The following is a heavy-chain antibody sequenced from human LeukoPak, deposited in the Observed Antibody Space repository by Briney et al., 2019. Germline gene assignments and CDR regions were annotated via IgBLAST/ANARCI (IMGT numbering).Heavy chain of an antibody. CDR1: RYIFTSYY. CDR2: ISGYNGNT. J-gene: IGHJ4*02. D-gene: IGHD2-2*01. V-gene: IGHV1-18*04. CDR3: ARARPGAYCGTTSCFSDY. Sequence: GASVKVSCKASRYIFTSYYIHWVRQAPGQGLEWMGWISGYNGNTNFAPNLQDRVTMTTDTSTATAYMELRSLRLNDTAVYFCARARPGAYCGTTSCFSDYWGQGTLVTVSS.